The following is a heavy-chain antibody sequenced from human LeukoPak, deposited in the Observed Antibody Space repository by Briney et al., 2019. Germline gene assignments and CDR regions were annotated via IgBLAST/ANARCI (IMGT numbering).Heavy chain of an antibody. D-gene: IGHD3-10*01. CDR3: AAMVRRVDFDY. CDR2: IIPIFGTA. Sequence: ASVKVSCKASGGTFSSYAISWVRQAPGQGLEWMGGIIPIFGTANYAQKFQGRVTITTDGSTSTAYMELSSLRSEDTAVYYCAAMVRRVDFDYWGQGTLVTVSS. J-gene: IGHJ4*02. V-gene: IGHV1-69*05. CDR1: GGTFSSYA.